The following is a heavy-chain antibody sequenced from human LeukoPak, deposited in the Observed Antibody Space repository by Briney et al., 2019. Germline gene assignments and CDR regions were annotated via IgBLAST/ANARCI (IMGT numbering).Heavy chain of an antibody. D-gene: IGHD1-14*01. CDR2: ISYDGSNK. Sequence: GGSLRLSCAASGFTFSSYAMHWVRQAPGKGLEWVAVISYDGSNKYYADSVKGRFTISRDNSKNTLYLQMNSLGAEDTAVYYCARDLTPINPEYYFDYWGQGTLVTVSS. CDR3: ARDLTPINPEYYFDY. V-gene: IGHV3-30-3*01. J-gene: IGHJ4*02. CDR1: GFTFSSYA.